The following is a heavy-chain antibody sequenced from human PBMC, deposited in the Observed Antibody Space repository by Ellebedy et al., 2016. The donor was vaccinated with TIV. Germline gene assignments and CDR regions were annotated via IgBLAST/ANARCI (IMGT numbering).Heavy chain of an antibody. V-gene: IGHV3-73*01. Sequence: GGSLRLSCAASGFTFSGSAMHWVRQASGKGLEWVGRIRSKANSYATQYGASVKGRFTISRDDSENTAYLQMNSLTTEDTAVYYCIRHVEYDRSYWGQGVLVTVSS. CDR2: IRSKANSYAT. CDR1: GFTFSGSA. CDR3: IRHVEYDRSY. D-gene: IGHD3-22*01. J-gene: IGHJ4*02.